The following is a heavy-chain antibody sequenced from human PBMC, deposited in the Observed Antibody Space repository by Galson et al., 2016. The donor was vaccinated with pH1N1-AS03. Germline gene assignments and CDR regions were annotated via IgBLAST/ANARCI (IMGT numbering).Heavy chain of an antibody. Sequence: PALVKPTQTLTLTCTFSGFSLSTSGVGVGWIRQAPGKALAWPAIIYWNDAIRYSPSLRNRLTITQYTSKSQVVLTMTNMDPVDTATYFCARAYYDDFADWFDPWGQGTLVTVSS. CDR2: IYWNDAI. V-gene: IGHV2-5*01. CDR3: ARAYYDDFADWFDP. CDR1: GFSLSTSGVG. J-gene: IGHJ5*02. D-gene: IGHD4-17*01.